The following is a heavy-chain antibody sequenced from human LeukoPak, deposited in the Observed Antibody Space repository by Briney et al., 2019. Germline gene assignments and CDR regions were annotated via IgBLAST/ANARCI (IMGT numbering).Heavy chain of an antibody. CDR1: GFTFSSYA. J-gene: IGHJ4*02. D-gene: IGHD2-21*02. V-gene: IGHV3-30-3*01. Sequence: GGSLRLSCAASGFTFSSYAMSWVRQAPGKGLEWVAVISYDGSNKYYADSVKGRFTISRDNSKNTLYLQMNCLRAEDTAVYYCARDSLYIVVVTAIVYWGQGTLVTVSS. CDR3: ARDSLYIVVVTAIVY. CDR2: ISYDGSNK.